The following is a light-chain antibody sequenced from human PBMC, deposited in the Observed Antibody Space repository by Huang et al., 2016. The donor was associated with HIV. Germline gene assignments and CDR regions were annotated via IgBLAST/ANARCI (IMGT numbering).Light chain of an antibody. CDR2: GAS. CDR1: QSVSSK. V-gene: IGKV3-15*01. CDR3: QQYNNWPWT. Sequence: EIVMTQSPDTMSVSPGERATLSCRASQSVSSKLAWYQQKPGQAPRVLIYGASTRATGIPARFSGSGAGTEFTLTIGSLQSEDFAVYSCQQYNNWPWTFGQGTRVEIK. J-gene: IGKJ1*01.